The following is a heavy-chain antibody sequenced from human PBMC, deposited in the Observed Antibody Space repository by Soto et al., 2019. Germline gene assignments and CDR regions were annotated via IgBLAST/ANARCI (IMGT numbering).Heavy chain of an antibody. CDR2: FYSSGSI. D-gene: IGHD6-19*01. CDR1: GYSITAGGYY. J-gene: IGHJ5*02. CDR3: ARMYSSGSGWFHP. Sequence: SETLSLTCFVSGYSITAGGYYWSWIRHHPGKGLEWIGSFYSSGSIIYNPSLRSRVSISGDTSSNQFSMGLTSVTAADTARYYCARMYSSGSGWFHPWGQGTLVTVSS. V-gene: IGHV4-31*03.